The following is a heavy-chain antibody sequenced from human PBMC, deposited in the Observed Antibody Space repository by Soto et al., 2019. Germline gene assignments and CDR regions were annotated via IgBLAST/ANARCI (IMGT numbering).Heavy chain of an antibody. CDR1: GFTFSTYG. CDR2: ISYAGSNK. V-gene: IGHV3-30*18. J-gene: IGHJ4*02. D-gene: IGHD5-18*01. Sequence: ESGGGVVQPGRSLRLSCAASGFTFSTYGMHWVRQAPGKGLEWVAVISYAGSNKYYADSVKGRFTISRDNSKNTLYLQMSSLRAEDTAVYYCAKGFSYSGIDYWGQGTLVTVSS. CDR3: AKGFSYSGIDY.